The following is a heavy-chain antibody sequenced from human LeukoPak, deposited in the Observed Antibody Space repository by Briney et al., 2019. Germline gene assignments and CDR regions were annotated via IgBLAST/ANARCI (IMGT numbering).Heavy chain of an antibody. D-gene: IGHD6-13*01. CDR3: ARGGAAVLFTVAGPWFDP. CDR1: GYTFTSYG. V-gene: IGHV1-18*01. J-gene: IGHJ5*02. CDR2: ISAYNGNT. Sequence: ASVKVSCKASGYTFTSYGISWVRQAPGRGLEWMGWISAYNGNTNYAQKLQGRVTMTTDTSTSTAYMELRSLRSDDTAVYYCARGGAAVLFTVAGPWFDPWGQGTLVTVSS.